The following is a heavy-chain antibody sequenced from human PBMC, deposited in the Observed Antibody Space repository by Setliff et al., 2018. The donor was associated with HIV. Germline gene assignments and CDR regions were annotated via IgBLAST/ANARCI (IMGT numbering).Heavy chain of an antibody. Sequence: ASVKVSCKASGYTFTSYGISWVRQAPGQGLEWMGWFSAYNGNTNYAQKLQGRVTMNTGTSTSTAYMELRSLRSDDTAVYYCASVVVRGVTFIAAYFQHWGQGTLVTVSS. CDR3: ASVVVRGVTFIAAYFQH. D-gene: IGHD3-10*02. CDR2: FSAYNGNT. CDR1: GYTFTSYG. J-gene: IGHJ1*01. V-gene: IGHV1-18*01.